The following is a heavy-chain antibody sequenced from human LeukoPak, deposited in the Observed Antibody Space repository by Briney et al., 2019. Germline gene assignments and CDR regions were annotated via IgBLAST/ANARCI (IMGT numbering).Heavy chain of an antibody. CDR2: ISSSGSTI. J-gene: IGHJ4*02. Sequence: SGGSLRLSCAASGFTFSDYYMSWIRQAPGKGLEWVSYISSSGSTIYYADSVKGRFTISRDNAKNSLYLQMNSLRAEDTAVYYCARRGDDILTGRTTADYWGQGTLVTVSS. CDR1: GFTFSDYY. V-gene: IGHV3-11*01. CDR3: ARRGDDILTGRTTADY. D-gene: IGHD3-9*01.